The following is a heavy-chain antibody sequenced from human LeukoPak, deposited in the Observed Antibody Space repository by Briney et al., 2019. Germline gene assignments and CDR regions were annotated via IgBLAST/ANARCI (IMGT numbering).Heavy chain of an antibody. CDR3: ARGESWAFDY. V-gene: IGHV3-7*05. CDR2: IMQDGSEK. Sequence: PGGSLRLSCAASGFTFSSYWMSWVRQAAGKGVEWVANIMQDGSEKYYGDSVKGRFTISRDNARTSLYLQLNSLRAEDTAVYFCARGESWAFDYWGQGTLVTVSS. D-gene: IGHD3-10*01. CDR1: GFTFSSYW. J-gene: IGHJ4*02.